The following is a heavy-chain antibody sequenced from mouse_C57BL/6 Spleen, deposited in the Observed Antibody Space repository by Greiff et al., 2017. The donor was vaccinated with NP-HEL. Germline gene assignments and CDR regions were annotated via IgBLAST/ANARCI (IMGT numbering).Heavy chain of an antibody. V-gene: IGHV1-26*01. J-gene: IGHJ4*01. Sequence: VQLQQSGPELVKPGASVKISCKASGYTFTDYYMNWVKQSHGKSLEWIGDINPNNGGTSYNQKFKGKATLTVDKSSSTAYMELRSLTSEDSAVYYCAREGANLLLRSNYAMDYWGQGTSVTVSS. CDR2: INPNNGGT. D-gene: IGHD1-1*01. CDR3: AREGANLLLRSNYAMDY. CDR1: GYTFTDYY.